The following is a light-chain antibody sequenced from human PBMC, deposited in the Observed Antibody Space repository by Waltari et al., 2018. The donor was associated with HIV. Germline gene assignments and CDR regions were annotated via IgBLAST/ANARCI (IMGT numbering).Light chain of an antibody. CDR2: LGS. CDR3: MQGRQTPQVT. CDR1: QSLLHSNGYSY. V-gene: IGKV2-28*01. J-gene: IGKJ4*01. Sequence: DIVMTQSPLSLPVTPGEPASISCRSSQSLLHSNGYSYLDWYLQKPGQSPQLLIYLGSNRSSGVPDRFSGSGSGTDFTLKISRVEAEDAGMYYFMQGRQTPQVTFGGGTKVEIK.